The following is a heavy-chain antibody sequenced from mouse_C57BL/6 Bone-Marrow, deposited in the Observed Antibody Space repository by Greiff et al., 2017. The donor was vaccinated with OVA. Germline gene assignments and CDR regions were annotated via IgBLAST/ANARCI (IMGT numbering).Heavy chain of an antibody. CDR1: GYTFTSYG. CDR2: IYPRSGNT. D-gene: IGHD2-1*01. J-gene: IGHJ4*01. CDR3: ARRDHYGNYGARDY. Sequence: QVQLQQSGAELARPGASVKLSCKASGYTFTSYGISWVKQRTGQGLEWIGEIYPRSGNTYYNEKFKGKATLTADKSSSTAYMELRSLTSEDSAVYFCARRDHYGNYGARDYWGQGTSVTVSS. V-gene: IGHV1-81*01.